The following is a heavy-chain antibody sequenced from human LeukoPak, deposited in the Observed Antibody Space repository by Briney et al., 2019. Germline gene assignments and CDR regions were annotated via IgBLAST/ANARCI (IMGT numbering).Heavy chain of an antibody. CDR3: ARYIVVVPAAIRPNYYYYYGMDV. CDR2: ISAYNGNT. CDR1: GYTFTSYG. Sequence: AASVKVSCKASGYTFTSYGISWVRQAPGQGLEWMGWISAYNGNTNYAQKLQGRVTMTTDTSTSTAYMELRSLRSDDTAVYYCARYIVVVPAAIRPNYYYYYGMDVWGQGTTVTVSS. V-gene: IGHV1-18*01. J-gene: IGHJ6*02. D-gene: IGHD2-2*01.